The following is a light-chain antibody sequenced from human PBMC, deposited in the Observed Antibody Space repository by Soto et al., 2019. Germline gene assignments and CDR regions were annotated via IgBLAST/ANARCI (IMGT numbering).Light chain of an antibody. CDR3: TSYTGSRPLLV. CDR2: EVL. Sequence: QSVLTQPPSVSGSPGQSITISCTGTSSDIGGYNYVSWYQQHPGKAPKLIIWEVLNRASGISNRFSGSKSGNTASLTISGLQTEDGAAYYCTSYTGSRPLLVFGTGTQLTVL. J-gene: IGLJ6*01. CDR1: SSDIGGYNY. V-gene: IGLV2-14*01.